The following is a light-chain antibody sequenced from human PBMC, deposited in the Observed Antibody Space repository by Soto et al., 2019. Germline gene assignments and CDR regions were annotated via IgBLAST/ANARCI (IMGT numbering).Light chain of an antibody. CDR3: QQCGPSLTYT. CDR2: GAS. CDR1: QTVTGTY. Sequence: EIVLTQSPGTLSLSPGERATLSCRASQTVTGTYLAWYQQKPGQAPRLLIYGASNRATGITDRFSGSGSGTDFTLTISRLDPEDFAVYYCQQCGPSLTYTFGQGTKLEIK. J-gene: IGKJ2*01. V-gene: IGKV3-20*01.